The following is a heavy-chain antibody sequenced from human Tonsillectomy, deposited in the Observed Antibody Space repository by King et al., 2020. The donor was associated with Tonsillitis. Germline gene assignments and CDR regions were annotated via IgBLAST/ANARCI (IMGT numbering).Heavy chain of an antibody. V-gene: IGHV5-51*03. CDR2: IYPGDSDT. J-gene: IGHJ2*01. Sequence: QLVQSGAEVKKPGESLKISCKGSGYSFTSSWIGWVRQMPGKGLEWMGIIYPGDSDTRYSPSFQGQVTISADKSISTAYLQWSTLKASDTAIYYCARLEAGAGPRYWYFDLWGRGTLVTVSS. CDR1: GYSFTSSW. CDR3: ARLEAGAGPRYWYFDL. D-gene: IGHD6-13*01.